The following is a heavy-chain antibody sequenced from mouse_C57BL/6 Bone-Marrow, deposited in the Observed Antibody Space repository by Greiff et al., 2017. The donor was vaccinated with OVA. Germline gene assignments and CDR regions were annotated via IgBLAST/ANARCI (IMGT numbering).Heavy chain of an antibody. CDR2: IYPGSGST. Sequence: QVQLQQPGAELVKPGASVKMSCKASGYTFTSYWITWVKQRPGQGLEWIGDIYPGSGSTNYNEKFKSKATLTVDTSSSTAYMQLSSLTSEDSAVYYCARERGNTRYFDYWGQGTTLTVSS. J-gene: IGHJ2*01. CDR3: ARERGNTRYFDY. D-gene: IGHD2-1*01. CDR1: GYTFTSYW. V-gene: IGHV1-55*01.